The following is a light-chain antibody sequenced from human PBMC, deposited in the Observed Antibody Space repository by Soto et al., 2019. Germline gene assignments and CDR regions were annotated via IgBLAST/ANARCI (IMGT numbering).Light chain of an antibody. V-gene: IGKV1-5*01. CDR1: QSISSW. Sequence: DIQMTQSPSTLSASVGDRVTITCRASQSISSWLALYQQKPGKAPKRLIYDASSLESGVSSRFDGSGSGTASTLTAVMVEPSDFSTYCFEEYTSDSLTFGQGTKLDIK. CDR2: DAS. J-gene: IGKJ2*01. CDR3: EEYTSDSLT.